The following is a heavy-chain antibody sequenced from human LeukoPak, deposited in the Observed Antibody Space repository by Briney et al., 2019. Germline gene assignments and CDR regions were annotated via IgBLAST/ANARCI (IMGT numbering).Heavy chain of an antibody. J-gene: IGHJ4*02. CDR1: GGSFSGYY. D-gene: IGHD4-17*01. CDR3: VTNPPATVSKIVDPN. CDR2: VNYSGNT. V-gene: IGHV4-34*01. Sequence: SETLSLTCAVYGGSFSGYYWSWIRQPPGEGLEWMGEVNYSGNTNYNPSLKSRVTISIDTSKNQFSLKLSSVTAADTAVYYCVTNPPATVSKIVDPNWGQGTLVTVSS.